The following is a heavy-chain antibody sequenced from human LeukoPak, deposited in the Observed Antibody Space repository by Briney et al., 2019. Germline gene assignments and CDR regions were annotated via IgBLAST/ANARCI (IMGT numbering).Heavy chain of an antibody. J-gene: IGHJ4*02. Sequence: GGSLRLSCAASGFTFDDYAMHWVRQAPGKGLEWVSGISWNSGSIGYADSVKGRFTISRDNAKNSLYLQMNSLRAEDTALYYCATLIAVAGIERDYWGQGTLVTVSS. CDR1: GFTFDDYA. CDR2: ISWNSGSI. V-gene: IGHV3-9*01. CDR3: ATLIAVAGIERDY. D-gene: IGHD6-19*01.